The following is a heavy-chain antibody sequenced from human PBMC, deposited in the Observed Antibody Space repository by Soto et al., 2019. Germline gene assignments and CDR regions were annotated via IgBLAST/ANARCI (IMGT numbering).Heavy chain of an antibody. Sequence: SDTLSLTCAVSGASISPYYWGWIRQSPGEGLEWIGYIFHSGSTTYNPSLKSRVTMSVDTSKKQFSLKLSSLTVADTAIYYCVRAIGYYYSSGYYAYFAYCGQGSQVTVSS. J-gene: IGHJ4*02. V-gene: IGHV4-59*01. CDR1: GASISPYY. CDR3: VRAIGYYYSSGYYAYFAY. CDR2: IFHSGST. D-gene: IGHD3-22*01.